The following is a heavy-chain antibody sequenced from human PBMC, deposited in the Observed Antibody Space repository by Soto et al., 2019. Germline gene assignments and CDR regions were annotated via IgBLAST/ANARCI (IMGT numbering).Heavy chain of an antibody. D-gene: IGHD5-12*01. CDR1: GFTFDDYA. Sequence: GGSLRLSCAASGFTFDDYAMHWVRQAPGKGLEWVSGISWNSGSIGYADSVKGRFTISRDNAKNSLYLQMNSLRAEDTALYYCAKDIGNGYDFNWYFDLWGRGTLVTVSS. J-gene: IGHJ2*01. CDR2: ISWNSGSI. CDR3: AKDIGNGYDFNWYFDL. V-gene: IGHV3-9*01.